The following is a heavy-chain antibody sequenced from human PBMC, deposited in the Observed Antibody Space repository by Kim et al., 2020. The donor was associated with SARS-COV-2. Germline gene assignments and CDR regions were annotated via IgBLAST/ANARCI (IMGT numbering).Heavy chain of an antibody. Sequence: SETLSLTCTVSGGSVSSGHYWSWNRQPPGKGLEWIGYVSYTGSTKYNPSLKSRVSISLDTSKNQFFLTLTSVTAADTAVYYCVQDWGGAAAGWGRVTPVT. V-gene: IGHV4-61*01. CDR3: VQDWGGAAAG. CDR2: VSYTGST. D-gene: IGHD6-13*01. J-gene: IGHJ4*02. CDR1: GGSVSSGHY.